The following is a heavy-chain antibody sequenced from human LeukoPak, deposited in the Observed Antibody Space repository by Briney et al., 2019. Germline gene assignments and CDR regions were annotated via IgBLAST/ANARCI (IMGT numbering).Heavy chain of an antibody. D-gene: IGHD6-13*01. CDR2: INYSGRT. Sequence: SETLSLTCTISDDSISNNRYFWAWIRQPPGKGLEWIGSINYSGRTYYNPSLKSRLTISVDTSKNQFSLKLSSVTAADTAVYYCAREHIAAAGTLPDYWGQGTLVTVSS. V-gene: IGHV4-39*07. CDR1: DDSISNNRYF. CDR3: AREHIAAAGTLPDY. J-gene: IGHJ4*02.